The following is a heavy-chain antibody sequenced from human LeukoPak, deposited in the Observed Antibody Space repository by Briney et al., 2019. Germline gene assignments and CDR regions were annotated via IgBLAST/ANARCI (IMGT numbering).Heavy chain of an antibody. CDR3: ARERCSSTSCYVRSWFDP. CDR2: IYSGGST. D-gene: IGHD2-2*01. CDR1: GFTVSSNY. V-gene: IGHV3-66*01. J-gene: IGHJ5*02. Sequence: SGGSLRLSCAASGFTVSSNYMSWVRQAPGKGLEWVSIIYSGGSTYYADSVKGRFTISRDNSENTLYLQMNSLRAEDTAIYYCARERCSSTSCYVRSWFDPWGQGTLVTVSS.